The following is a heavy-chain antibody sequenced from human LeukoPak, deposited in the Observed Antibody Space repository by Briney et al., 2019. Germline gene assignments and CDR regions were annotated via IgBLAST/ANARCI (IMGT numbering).Heavy chain of an antibody. D-gene: IGHD6-13*01. CDR3: ARQGYSSSRDY. CDR2: IYPGDSDT. Sequence: GESLKISCQGSGYSFTRYWIGWVRQMPGKGLEWMGIIYPGDSDTKYSPSFQGQVTISADKSITTAYLQWSSLKASDTAMYCCARQGYSSSRDYWGQGTLVTVSS. J-gene: IGHJ4*02. CDR1: GYSFTRYW. V-gene: IGHV5-51*01.